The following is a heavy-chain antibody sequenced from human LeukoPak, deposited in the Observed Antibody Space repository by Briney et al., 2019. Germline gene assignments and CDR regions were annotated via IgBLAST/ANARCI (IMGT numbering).Heavy chain of an antibody. D-gene: IGHD3-10*01. V-gene: IGHV1-46*01. CDR2: INPSGGST. J-gene: IGHJ4*02. CDR1: GYTFTSYY. CDR3: ASINYYGSGSYAFVSY. Sequence: ASVKVSCKASGYTFTSYYMHWVRQAPGQGLEWMGIINPSGGSTSYAQKFQGRVTMTRDTSTSTVYMELSSLRSEDTAVYYCASINYYGSGSYAFVSYWGQGTLVTVSS.